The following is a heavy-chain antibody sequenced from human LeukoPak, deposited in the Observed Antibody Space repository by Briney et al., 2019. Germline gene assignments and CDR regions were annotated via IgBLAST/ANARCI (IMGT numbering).Heavy chain of an antibody. CDR2: ISYDGSNK. D-gene: IGHD6-19*01. Sequence: GRSLRLSCAASGFTFSSYGMHWVRQAPGKGLEWVAVISYDGSNKYYADSVKGRFTISRDNSKNTLYLQMNSLRAEDTAVYYCARGIAVAGTGDYWGQGTLVTVSS. J-gene: IGHJ4*02. CDR3: ARGIAVAGTGDY. CDR1: GFTFSSYG. V-gene: IGHV3-30*03.